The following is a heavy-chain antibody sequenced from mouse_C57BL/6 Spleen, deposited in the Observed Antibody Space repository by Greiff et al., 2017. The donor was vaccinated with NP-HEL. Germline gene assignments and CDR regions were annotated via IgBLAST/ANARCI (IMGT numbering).Heavy chain of an antibody. CDR1: GYTFTDYY. CDR3: ARGWDGLREGAMDY. Sequence: EVQLQQSGPVLVKPGASVKMSCKASGYTFTDYYMNWVKQSHGKSLEWIGVINPYNGGTSYNQKFKGKATLTVDKSSSTAYMELNSLTSEDSAVYYCARGWDGLREGAMDYWGQGTSVTVSS. D-gene: IGHD2-3*01. J-gene: IGHJ4*01. CDR2: INPYNGGT. V-gene: IGHV1-19*01.